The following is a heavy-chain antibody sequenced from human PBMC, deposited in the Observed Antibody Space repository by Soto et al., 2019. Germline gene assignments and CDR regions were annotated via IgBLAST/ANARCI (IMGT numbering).Heavy chain of an antibody. CDR3: ATGTSSWFES. J-gene: IGHJ5*01. D-gene: IGHD1-1*01. CDR2: IYYTGIT. Sequence: QVQLQESGPGLVKPSQTLSLTCSVSGGSISRDSYYWTWIRQHPGKGLDRIGYIYYTGITHYSPSLRTRVTISVDTSNSQFSLNLNSVTAADTAVYYCATGTSSWFESWGQGTLVTVSS. CDR1: GGSISRDSYY. V-gene: IGHV4-31*03.